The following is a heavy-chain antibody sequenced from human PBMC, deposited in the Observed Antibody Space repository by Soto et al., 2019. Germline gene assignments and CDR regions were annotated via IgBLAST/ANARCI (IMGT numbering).Heavy chain of an antibody. CDR2: IWYDGSNK. CDR1: GFTFSGHA. Sequence: QVQLVESGGGVVHPGRSLRLSCTVSGFTFSGHAMHWVRKAPGKGLEWVTQIWYDGSNKYYAESVKGRFTISRDNSKNTLYLQKNSLRVEDTAVYYCAGDGQVLAPYALDVWGQGTSVTVSS. J-gene: IGHJ6*02. V-gene: IGHV3-33*01. CDR3: AGDGQVLAPYALDV. D-gene: IGHD6-13*01.